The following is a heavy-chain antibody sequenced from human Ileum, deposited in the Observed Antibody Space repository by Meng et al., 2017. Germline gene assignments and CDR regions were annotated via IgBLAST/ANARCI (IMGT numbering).Heavy chain of an antibody. CDR3: ARDRDSSGYYPY. D-gene: IGHD3-22*01. Sequence: QVQLQESGSGLVKPSQTLSLTCTVSGGSISSGDYYWSWIRLPPGKGLEWIGYIYYSGSTYYNPSLKSRLTISVDTSKNQFSLKLSSVTAADTAVYYCARDRDSSGYYPYWGQGTLVTVSS. CDR1: GGSISSGDYY. V-gene: IGHV4-30-4*01. J-gene: IGHJ4*02. CDR2: IYYSGST.